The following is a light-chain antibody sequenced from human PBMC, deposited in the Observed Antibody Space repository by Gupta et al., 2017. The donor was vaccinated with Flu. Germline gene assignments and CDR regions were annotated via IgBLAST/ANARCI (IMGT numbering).Light chain of an antibody. J-gene: IGKJ1*01. CDR3: QQYNSWPKT. CDR1: QSLSSN. Sequence: PATLSGSPGERATLSCRASQSLSSNLAWYQQKPGQAPRLLIYDASTRANGIPARFSGSESGTEFTLNISSLQSEDFAVYYCQQYNSWPKTFGQGTKVEIK. V-gene: IGKV3-15*01. CDR2: DAS.